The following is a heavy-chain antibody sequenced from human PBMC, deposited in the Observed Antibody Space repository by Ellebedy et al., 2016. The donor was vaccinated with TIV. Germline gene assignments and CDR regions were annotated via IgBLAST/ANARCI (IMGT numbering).Heavy chain of an antibody. Sequence: ASVKVSCKASGYTFTSYGISWVRQAPGQGLEWMGWISAYNGNTNYAQKLQGRVTMTTDTSTSTAYMELRSLRSDDTAVYYCARAEEGYSSGWEGAGGAYWGQGTLVTVSS. CDR2: ISAYNGNT. CDR3: ARAEEGYSSGWEGAGGAY. CDR1: GYTFTSYG. D-gene: IGHD6-19*01. V-gene: IGHV1-18*04. J-gene: IGHJ4*02.